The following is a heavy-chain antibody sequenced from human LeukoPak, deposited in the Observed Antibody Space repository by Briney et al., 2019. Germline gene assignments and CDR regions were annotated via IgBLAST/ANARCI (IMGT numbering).Heavy chain of an antibody. J-gene: IGHJ4*02. Sequence: PGGSLRLSCAASGYTFSSYEMNWVRQAPGKGLEWVSYISSSGYIIYYADSVKGRFTISRDNAKNSLYLQMNSLRAEDTAVYYCARGPPYGSGKFGPFDYWGQGSLVTVSS. CDR2: ISSSGYII. CDR1: GYTFSSYE. V-gene: IGHV3-48*03. CDR3: ARGPPYGSGKFGPFDY. D-gene: IGHD3-10*01.